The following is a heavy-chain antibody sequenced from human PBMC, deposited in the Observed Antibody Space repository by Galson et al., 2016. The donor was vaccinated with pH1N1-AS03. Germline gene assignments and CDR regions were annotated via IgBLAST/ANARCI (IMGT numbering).Heavy chain of an antibody. CDR3: ARRDAVAGTWGAFDI. V-gene: IGHV4-31*03. J-gene: IGHJ3*02. CDR1: GGSIKTDGYY. Sequence: TLSLTCTVSGGSIKTDGYYWSWIRQHPGKGLEWIGFMYYSGNTYSNPSLKSRVIISVDTSKNQVSLRLTSVTAADTAVYYCARRDAVAGTWGAFDIWGQGTMVTASS. D-gene: IGHD6-19*01. CDR2: MYYSGNT.